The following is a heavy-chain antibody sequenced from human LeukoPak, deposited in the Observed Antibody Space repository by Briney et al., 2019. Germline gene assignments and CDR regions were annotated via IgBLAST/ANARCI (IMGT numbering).Heavy chain of an antibody. CDR3: ARDEPDYYDSSGPSGWFDP. V-gene: IGHV4-39*07. CDR1: GGSISSNSYY. CDR2: IYYSEST. Sequence: PSETLSLTCTVSGGSISSNSYYWGWIRQPPGKGLEWIGSIYYSESTYYNPSLKSRVTISVDTSKNQFSLKLSSVTAADTAVYYCARDEPDYYDSSGPSGWFDPWGQGTLVTVSS. D-gene: IGHD3-22*01. J-gene: IGHJ5*02.